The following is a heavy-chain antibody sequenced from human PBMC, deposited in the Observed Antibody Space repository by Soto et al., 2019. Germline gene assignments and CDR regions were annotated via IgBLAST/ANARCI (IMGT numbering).Heavy chain of an antibody. CDR2: INHSGST. D-gene: IGHD1-26*01. CDR1: GGSFSGYY. CDR3: ASGGSLNWFDP. V-gene: IGHV4-34*01. Sequence: PSETLSLTCAVYGGSFSGYYWSWIRQPPGKGLEWIGEINHSGSTNYNPSLKSRVTISVDTSKNQFSLKLSSVTAADTAVYYCASGGSLNWFDPWGQGTLVTVSS. J-gene: IGHJ5*02.